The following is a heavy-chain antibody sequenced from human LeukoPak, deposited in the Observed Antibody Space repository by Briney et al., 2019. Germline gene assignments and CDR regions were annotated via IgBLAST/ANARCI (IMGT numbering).Heavy chain of an antibody. CDR2: ISGSGGST. V-gene: IGHV3-23*01. D-gene: IGHD6-19*01. CDR1: GFTFSSYA. CDR3: AKVLGRSGWQPDY. Sequence: PGGSLRLSCAASGFTFSSYAMTWVRQAPGKGLEWVSGISGSGGSTYYADSVKGRFTISRDNSKNTLYVQMDSLRAEDTAVYYWAKVLGRSGWQPDYWGQGTLVTVSS. J-gene: IGHJ4*02.